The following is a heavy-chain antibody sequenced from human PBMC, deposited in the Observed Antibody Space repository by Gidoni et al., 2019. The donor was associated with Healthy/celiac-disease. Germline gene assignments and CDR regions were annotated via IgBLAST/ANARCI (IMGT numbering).Heavy chain of an antibody. J-gene: IGHJ3*02. V-gene: IGHV4-39*01. CDR1: GGSISSSSYY. CDR3: ARRGHYYDSSGYYFDAFDI. CDR2: IYYSGNT. Sequence: QLQLQESGPGLVKPSETLSLTCTVSGGSISSSSYYWGWIRQPPGKGLEWIGSIYYSGNTYYNPSLKSRVTISVDTSKNQFSLKLSSVTAADTAVYYCARRGHYYDSSGYYFDAFDIWGQGTMVTVSS. D-gene: IGHD3-22*01.